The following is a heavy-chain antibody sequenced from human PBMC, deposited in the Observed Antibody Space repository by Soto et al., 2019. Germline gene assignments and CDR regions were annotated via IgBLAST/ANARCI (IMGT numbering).Heavy chain of an antibody. CDR1: GFTFSSYW. V-gene: IGHV3-7*01. J-gene: IGHJ3*01. CDR2: INPDGSVK. CDR3: AKPRTGNVAFHL. Sequence: EVQLVESGGGLVQPGGSLRLSCAASGFTFSSYWMTWVRQVPGKGLEWVAYINPDGSVKSYASSVKGRFTLSRDNAKNSLYLQMNSLRAEDTAVYYCAKPRTGNVAFHLWGQGTMVTVSS.